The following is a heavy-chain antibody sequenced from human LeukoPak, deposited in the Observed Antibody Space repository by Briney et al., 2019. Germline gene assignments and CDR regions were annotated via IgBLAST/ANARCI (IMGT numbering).Heavy chain of an antibody. CDR1: GFTFSTYW. D-gene: IGHD3-16*01. J-gene: IGHJ4*02. Sequence: PGGSLRLSCAASGFTFSTYWMHWVRQAPGKGLEWVSAISGSGDYTYYADAMKGRFTISRDNSKNTLYLQISNLRAEDTAVYFCAKVTGGDMITYGGLDYWGQGTLVTVSS. CDR2: ISGSGDYT. V-gene: IGHV3-23*01. CDR3: AKVTGGDMITYGGLDY.